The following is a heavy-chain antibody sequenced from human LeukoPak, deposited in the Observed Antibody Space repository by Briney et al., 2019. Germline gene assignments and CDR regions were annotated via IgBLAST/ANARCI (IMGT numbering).Heavy chain of an antibody. Sequence: GGSLRLSCAASGFTFSSYWVSWVRQAPGKGLEWVANIKQDGSEKYYVDSVKGRFTISRDNAKNSLYLQMNSLRAEDTAVYYCARVDRGITIFGVVISPFDYWGQGTLVTVSS. D-gene: IGHD3-3*01. V-gene: IGHV3-7*01. CDR2: IKQDGSEK. J-gene: IGHJ4*02. CDR1: GFTFSSYW. CDR3: ARVDRGITIFGVVISPFDY.